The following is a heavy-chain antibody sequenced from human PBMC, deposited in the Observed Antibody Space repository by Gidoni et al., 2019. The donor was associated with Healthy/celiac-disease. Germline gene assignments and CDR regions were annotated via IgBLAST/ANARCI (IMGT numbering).Heavy chain of an antibody. D-gene: IGHD2-2*01. CDR1: FTFSSYA. V-gene: IGHV3-23*01. CDR3: AKVVVGNCSSTSCSYWYFDL. CDR2: ISGSGGST. Sequence: VQLLESGGGLVQPGFTFSSYAMSWVRQAPGKGLEWGSAISGSGGSTYYADSVKGRFTISRDNSKNTLYLQMNSLRAEDTAVYYCAKVVVGNCSSTSCSYWYFDLWGRGTLVTVSS. J-gene: IGHJ2*01.